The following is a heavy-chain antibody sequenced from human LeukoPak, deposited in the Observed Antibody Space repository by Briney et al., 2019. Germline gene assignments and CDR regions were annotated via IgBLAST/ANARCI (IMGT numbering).Heavy chain of an antibody. CDR1: GFTFSTCA. CDR3: AKDRFQVAAAAGRVDY. J-gene: IGHJ4*02. Sequence: PGGSLRLSCAASGFTFSTCAMRWIRQAPGKGLEWVSTISDSGGSTYYADSVKGRFTISRDNSKNTLYLQMNSLRAEDTAVYYCAKDRFQVAAAAGRVDYWGQGTLVTVSS. V-gene: IGHV3-23*01. D-gene: IGHD6-13*01. CDR2: ISDSGGST.